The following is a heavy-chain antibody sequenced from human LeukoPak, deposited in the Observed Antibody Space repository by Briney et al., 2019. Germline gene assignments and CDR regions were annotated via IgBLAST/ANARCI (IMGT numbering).Heavy chain of an antibody. Sequence: SETLSLTCTVSSASITSSPYFWGWVRQSPGKGLEWIACISYRVSTYYNPCLKSRVTISVDTSKNQFSLKLSSVPAADTAVYYCARGDSSGYHYFDYWGQGTLVTVSS. CDR1: SASITSSPYF. CDR3: ARGDSSGYHYFDY. J-gene: IGHJ4*02. V-gene: IGHV4-39*07. CDR2: ISYRVST. D-gene: IGHD3-22*01.